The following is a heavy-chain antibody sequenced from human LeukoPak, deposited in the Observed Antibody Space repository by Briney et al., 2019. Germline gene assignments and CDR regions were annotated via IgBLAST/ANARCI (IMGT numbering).Heavy chain of an antibody. V-gene: IGHV3-30*04. J-gene: IGHJ4*02. CDR2: ISYDGSNK. CDR3: ARDLSLSYYDSRGAFDY. Sequence: GGSLRLSCAASGFTFSSYAMHWVRQAPGKGLEWVAVISYDGSNKYYADSVKGRFTISRDNSKNTLYLQMNSLRAEDTAVYYCARDLSLSYYDSRGAFDYWGQGTLVTVSS. D-gene: IGHD3-22*01. CDR1: GFTFSSYA.